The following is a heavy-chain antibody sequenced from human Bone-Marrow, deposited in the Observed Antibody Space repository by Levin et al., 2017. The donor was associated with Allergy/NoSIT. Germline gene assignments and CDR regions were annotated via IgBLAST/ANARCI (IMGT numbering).Heavy chain of an antibody. Sequence: PGGSLRLSCAASGFTFSSYEMNWVRQAPGKGLEWVSYISSSGSTIYYADSVKGRFTISRDNAKNSLYLQMNSLRAEDTAVYYCARVEEDTMIVVGQYPRAYYGMDVWGQGTTVTVSS. D-gene: IGHD3-22*01. V-gene: IGHV3-48*03. CDR3: ARVEEDTMIVVGQYPRAYYGMDV. CDR1: GFTFSSYE. CDR2: ISSSGSTI. J-gene: IGHJ6*02.